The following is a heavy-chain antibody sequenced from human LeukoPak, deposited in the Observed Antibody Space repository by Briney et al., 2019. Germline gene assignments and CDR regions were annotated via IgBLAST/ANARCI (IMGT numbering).Heavy chain of an antibody. CDR2: IYSGGST. D-gene: IGHD3-22*01. V-gene: IGHV3-53*01. CDR3: ARHDSRGYYSFDY. J-gene: IGHJ4*02. CDR1: GFSVSSNY. Sequence: GGSLRLSCVASGFSVSSNYMTWVRQAPGKGLEWVSVIYSGGSTYYADSVKGRFTISRDTSKNTLSLQTNSLRAEDTAVYYCARHDSRGYYSFDYWGQGTLVTVSS.